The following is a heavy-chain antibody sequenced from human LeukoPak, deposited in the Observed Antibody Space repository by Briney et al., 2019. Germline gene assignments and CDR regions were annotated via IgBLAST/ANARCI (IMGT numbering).Heavy chain of an antibody. J-gene: IGHJ4*02. D-gene: IGHD1-26*01. V-gene: IGHV3-21*01. CDR3: ARERAPAYFDY. Sequence: PGGSLRLSCAASGFTFSSYSMNWVRQAPGKGLEWVSSISSSSGYRYYADSVKGRFTVSRDNAKNSLYLQMNSLRAEDTAVYYCARERAPAYFDYWGQGTLVSVSS. CDR1: GFTFSSYS. CDR2: ISSSSGYR.